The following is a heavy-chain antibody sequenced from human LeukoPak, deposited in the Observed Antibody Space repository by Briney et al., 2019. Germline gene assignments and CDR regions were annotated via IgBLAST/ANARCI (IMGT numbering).Heavy chain of an antibody. CDR1: AFTFSSYA. V-gene: IGHV3-23*01. J-gene: IGHJ6*02. CDR3: AREPWEQLSGMDV. Sequence: GGSLRLSCAASAFTFSSYAMSWVRQAPGKGLEWVSAISGSGGSTYYADSVKGRFTISRDNSKNSLYLQMNSLRAEDTAVYYCAREPWEQLSGMDVWGQGTTVTVSS. CDR2: ISGSGGST. D-gene: IGHD1-26*01.